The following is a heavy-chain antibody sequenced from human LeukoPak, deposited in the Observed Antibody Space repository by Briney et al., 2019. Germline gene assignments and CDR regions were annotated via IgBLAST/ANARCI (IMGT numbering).Heavy chain of an antibody. CDR1: GGTFSSYA. D-gene: IGHD3-9*01. CDR2: INPSGGST. J-gene: IGHJ6*02. CDR3: ARDLCDILTGYYNGYYYYGMDV. V-gene: IGHV1-46*01. Sequence: ASVKVSCKASGGTFSSYAISWVRQAPGQGLEWMGIINPSGGSTSYAQKFQGRVTMTRDTSTSTVYMELSSLRSEDTAVYYCARDLCDILTGYYNGYYYYGMDVWGQGTTVTVSS.